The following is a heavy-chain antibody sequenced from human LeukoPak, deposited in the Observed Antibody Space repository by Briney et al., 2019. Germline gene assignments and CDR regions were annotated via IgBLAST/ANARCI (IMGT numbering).Heavy chain of an antibody. Sequence: SETLSLTCSVSGDSISLSFYYWGWIRQPPGKALEWIGSVYYSGTTSYNPSLKSRVTISVDMSKNHFSLRLRSVTAADTAMYYCARGYYDYVWGSYRYTGNDYWGQGTLVTVSS. V-gene: IGHV4-39*07. CDR2: VYYSGTT. CDR3: ARGYYDYVWGSYRYTGNDY. CDR1: GDSISLSFYY. J-gene: IGHJ4*02. D-gene: IGHD3-16*02.